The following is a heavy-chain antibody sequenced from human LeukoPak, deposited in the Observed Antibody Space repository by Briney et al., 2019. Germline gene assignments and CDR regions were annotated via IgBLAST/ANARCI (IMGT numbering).Heavy chain of an antibody. CDR3: ARSPEGGNWFDP. CDR2: ISAYNGNT. V-gene: IGHV1-18*01. Sequence: ASVKVSCKASGYTFTRYAINWLRQAPGQGLEWMGWISAYNGNTNYAQKLQGRVTMTTDTSTSTAYMELRSLRSDDTAVYYCARSPEGGNWFDPWGQGTLVTVSS. D-gene: IGHD3-16*01. CDR1: GYTFTRYA. J-gene: IGHJ5*02.